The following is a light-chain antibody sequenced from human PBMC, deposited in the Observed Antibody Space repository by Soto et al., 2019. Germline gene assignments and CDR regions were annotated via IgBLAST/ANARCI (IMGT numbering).Light chain of an antibody. Sequence: VLTQSPDILSLSPGERATVSCRASRRVSYSYVGCYQQKPGQAPRLLIYGASTRTTGIADRFSGSGSGTDFPLTISRLEHEDFAVYYCQQCGSTPYTFGRGTKVEIK. CDR1: RRVSYSY. V-gene: IGKV3-20*01. J-gene: IGKJ2*01. CDR2: GAS. CDR3: QQCGSTPYT.